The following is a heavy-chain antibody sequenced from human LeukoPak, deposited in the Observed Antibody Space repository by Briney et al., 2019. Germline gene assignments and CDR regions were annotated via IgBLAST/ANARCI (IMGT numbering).Heavy chain of an antibody. D-gene: IGHD2-15*01. CDR2: INHSGST. CDR1: GGSFSGYY. Sequence: PSETLSLTCAVYGGSFSGYYWSWIRQPPGKGLEWIGEINHSGSTNYNPSLKSRVTISVDTSKNQFSLKLSSVTAADTAVYYCAKASRADFVVVVAGFEYWGQGTLVTVSS. J-gene: IGHJ4*02. CDR3: AKASRADFVVVVAGFEY. V-gene: IGHV4-34*01.